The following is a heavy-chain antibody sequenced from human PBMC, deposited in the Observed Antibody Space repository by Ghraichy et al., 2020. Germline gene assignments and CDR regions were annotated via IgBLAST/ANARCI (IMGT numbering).Heavy chain of an antibody. CDR3: ARDPRCPDY. D-gene: IGHD4-17*01. Sequence: GSVKVSCAASGFSFSAYWVTWVRQAPGMGLEWVANINQDGSQKYYVDSVKGRFTISRDNAKNSLYLQMNSLRAEDTAVYYCARDPRCPDYWGQGALVTVSS. V-gene: IGHV3-7*01. J-gene: IGHJ4*02. CDR1: GFSFSAYW. CDR2: INQDGSQK.